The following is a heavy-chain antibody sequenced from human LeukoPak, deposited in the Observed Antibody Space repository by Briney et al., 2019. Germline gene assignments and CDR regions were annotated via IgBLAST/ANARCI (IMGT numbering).Heavy chain of an antibody. Sequence: SETLSLTCTVSGGSIRGSSDYWGWIRPSPGKGREWSGSIYYSAGSYYNPSLKSRVTISVDTSKNQFYVKLTSVTAADTAVYYCARNESVLGTTGLNDFFDDWGQGTLVTVSS. V-gene: IGHV4-39*01. J-gene: IGHJ4*02. CDR2: IYYSAGS. CDR3: ARNESVLGTTGLNDFFDD. D-gene: IGHD1-26*01. CDR1: GGSIRGSSDY.